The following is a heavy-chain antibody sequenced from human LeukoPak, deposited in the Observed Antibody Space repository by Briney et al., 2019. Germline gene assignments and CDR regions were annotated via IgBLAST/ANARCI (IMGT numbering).Heavy chain of an antibody. V-gene: IGHV4-59*08. CDR3: AITSRGATVGYFDY. CDR2: IYYSGST. D-gene: IGHD4-23*01. Sequence: KPSETLSLTCTVSGGSISSYYWSWIRQPPGKGLEWIGYIYYSGSTNYNPSLKSRVTISVDTPKNQFSLKLSSVTAADTAVYYCAITSRGATVGYFDYWGQGTLVTVSS. J-gene: IGHJ4*02. CDR1: GGSISSYY.